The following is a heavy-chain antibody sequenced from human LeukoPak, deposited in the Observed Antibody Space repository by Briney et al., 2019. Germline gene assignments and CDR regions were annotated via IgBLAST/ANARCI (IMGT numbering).Heavy chain of an antibody. D-gene: IGHD5-24*01. CDR2: IIPIFGTA. V-gene: IGHV1-69*05. J-gene: IGHJ4*02. CDR3: ARDCRDGYNSGCLSWSD. Sequence: ASVKVSCKASGGTFSSYAISWVRQAPGQGLEWMGGIIPIFGTANYAQKFQGRVTITTDESTSTAYMELSSLRSEDTAVYYCARDCRDGYNSGCLSWSDRGQGTLVTVSS. CDR1: GGTFSSYA.